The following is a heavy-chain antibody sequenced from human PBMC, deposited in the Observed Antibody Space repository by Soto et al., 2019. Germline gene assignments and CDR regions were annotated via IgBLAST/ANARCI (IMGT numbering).Heavy chain of an antibody. D-gene: IGHD5-18*01. CDR1: GFTFSSYG. CDR3: AKDTAMVFYYYGMDV. Sequence: LRLSCAASGFTFSSYGMHWVRQAPGKGLEWVAVISYDGSNKYYADSVKGRFTISRDNSKNTLYLQMNSLRAEDTAVYYCAKDTAMVFYYYGMDVWGQGTTVAVSS. J-gene: IGHJ6*02. V-gene: IGHV3-30*18. CDR2: ISYDGSNK.